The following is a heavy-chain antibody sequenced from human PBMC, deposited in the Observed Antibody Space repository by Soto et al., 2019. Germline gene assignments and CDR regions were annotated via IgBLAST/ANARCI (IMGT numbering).Heavy chain of an antibody. CDR3: AKVSMVRGVIMSGDY. CDR1: GFTFSSYA. V-gene: IGHV3-23*01. CDR2: ISGSGGST. J-gene: IGHJ4*02. D-gene: IGHD3-10*01. Sequence: PWGSLRLSCAASGFTFSSYAMSWVRQAPGKGLEWVSAISGSGGSTYYADSVKGRFTISRDNSKNTLYLQMNSLRAEDTALYYCAKVSMVRGVIMSGDYWGQGTLVTVSS.